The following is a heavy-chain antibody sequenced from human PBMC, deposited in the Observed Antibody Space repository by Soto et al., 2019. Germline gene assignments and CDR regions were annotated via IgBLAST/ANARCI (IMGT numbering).Heavy chain of an antibody. Sequence: QEQLVESGGGMAHPGTSLRLSCVTSGITLAAHGMHWVRQTPGKGLEWVALSWYDGKTFYGDSVKGRFTISRDTSTVFLDMKSLRPDDTAVYFCVRDRNNNDKRLDVWGQGTTVIVSS. CDR2: SWYDGKT. CDR3: VRDRNNNDKRLDV. J-gene: IGHJ6*02. CDR1: GITLAAHG. V-gene: IGHV3-33*02. D-gene: IGHD2-8*01.